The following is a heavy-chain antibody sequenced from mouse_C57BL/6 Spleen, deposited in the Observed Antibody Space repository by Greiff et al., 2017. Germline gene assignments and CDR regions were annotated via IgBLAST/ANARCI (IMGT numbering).Heavy chain of an antibody. Sequence: EVKLMESGGGLVQPGGSMKLSCVASGFTFSNYWMNWVRQSPEKGLEWVAQIRLKSDNYATHYAESVKGRFTISRDDSKSSVYLQMNNLRAEDTGIYYCTALDGYYYLYYYAMDYWGQGTSVTVSS. CDR1: GFTFSNYW. V-gene: IGHV6-3*01. CDR2: IRLKSDNYAT. D-gene: IGHD2-3*01. CDR3: TALDGYYYLYYYAMDY. J-gene: IGHJ4*01.